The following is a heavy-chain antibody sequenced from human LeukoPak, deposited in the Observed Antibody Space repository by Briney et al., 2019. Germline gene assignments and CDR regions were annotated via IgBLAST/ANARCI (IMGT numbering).Heavy chain of an antibody. V-gene: IGHV3-30*02. CDR2: IRYDGSNK. Sequence: PGGSLRLSCAASGFTFSDYYMSWIRQAPGKGLEWVAFIRYDGSNKYYADSVKGRFTISRDNSKNTLYLQMNSLRAEDTAVYYCAKVPHSWGLFDSWGQGTLVTVSS. J-gene: IGHJ4*02. D-gene: IGHD3-16*01. CDR1: GFTFSDYY. CDR3: AKVPHSWGLFDS.